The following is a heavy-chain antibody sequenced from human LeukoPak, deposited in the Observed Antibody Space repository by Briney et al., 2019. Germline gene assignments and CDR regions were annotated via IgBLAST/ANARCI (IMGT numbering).Heavy chain of an antibody. CDR2: IYPGDSDT. Sequence: GESLKISCQGSGYSFTSYWIGWVRQMPGKGLEWMGIIYPGDSDTRYSPSFQGQVTISADKSISTAYLQWSSLKASDTAMYYCARHDRYSGSYYDAFDIWGQGTMVTVSS. CDR3: ARHDRYSGSYYDAFDI. D-gene: IGHD1-26*01. CDR1: GYSFTSYW. J-gene: IGHJ3*02. V-gene: IGHV5-51*01.